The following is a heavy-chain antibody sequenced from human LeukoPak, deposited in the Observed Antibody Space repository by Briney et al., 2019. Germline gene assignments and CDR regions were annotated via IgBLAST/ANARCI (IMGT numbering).Heavy chain of an antibody. CDR1: GFTFDDYT. Sequence: PGGSLRLSCAASGFTFDDYTMHWVRHAPGKGLEWVSLISWDGGSTYYADSVKGRFTISRDNSKNSLYLQMNSLRTEDTALYYCAKDGIGYYYMDVWGKGTTVTVSS. J-gene: IGHJ6*03. V-gene: IGHV3-43*01. D-gene: IGHD1-14*01. CDR3: AKDGIGYYYMDV. CDR2: ISWDGGST.